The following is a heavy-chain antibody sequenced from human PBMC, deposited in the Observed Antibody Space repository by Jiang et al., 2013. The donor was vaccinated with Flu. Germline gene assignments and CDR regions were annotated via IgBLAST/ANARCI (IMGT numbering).Heavy chain of an antibody. CDR1: GFTFSSYV. CDR3: ATVSHSSTWF. Sequence: QLLESGGGLVQPGGSLRLSCAASGFTFSSYVMSWVRQAPGKGLEWVSRISGRGDSTYYAESVKGRFAISRDNSENTLYLQMNSLRVEDTAVYYCATVSHSSTWFWGPGTLVTVSS. CDR2: ISGRGDST. D-gene: IGHD6-13*01. J-gene: IGHJ4*02. V-gene: IGHV3-23*01.